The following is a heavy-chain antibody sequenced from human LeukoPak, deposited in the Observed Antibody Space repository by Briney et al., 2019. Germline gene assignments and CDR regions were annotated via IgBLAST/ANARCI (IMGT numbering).Heavy chain of an antibody. CDR2: IYHSGST. D-gene: IGHD3-3*02. CDR3: ARHLRSGGYNYYYYYMDV. Sequence: SETLSLTCAVSGYSINSGYYWGWIRQPPGKGLEWIGIIYHSGSTYYNPSLRSRVTISVDTSKNQFSLKLSSVTAADTAVYYCARHLRSGGYNYYYYYMDVWGKGTTVTVSS. V-gene: IGHV4-38-2*01. J-gene: IGHJ6*03. CDR1: GYSINSGYY.